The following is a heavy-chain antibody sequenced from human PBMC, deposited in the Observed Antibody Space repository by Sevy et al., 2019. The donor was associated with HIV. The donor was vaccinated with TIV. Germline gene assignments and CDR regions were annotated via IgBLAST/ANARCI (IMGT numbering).Heavy chain of an antibody. Sequence: GGYLRLSCAASGFTFSSYAMSWVRQAPGKGLEWVSAISGSGGSTYYADSVKGRFTISRDNAKNSLYLQMNSLRAEDTAVYYCARDVPYGSSWYYFDYWGHGTLVTVSS. V-gene: IGHV3-23*01. CDR2: ISGSGGST. J-gene: IGHJ4*01. CDR3: ARDVPYGSSWYYFDY. D-gene: IGHD6-13*01. CDR1: GFTFSSYA.